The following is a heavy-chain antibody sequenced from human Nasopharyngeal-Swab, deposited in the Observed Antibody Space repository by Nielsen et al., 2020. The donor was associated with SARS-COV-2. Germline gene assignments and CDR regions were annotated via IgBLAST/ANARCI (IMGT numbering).Heavy chain of an antibody. CDR3: ARDHHSRRLGGWNEVAYYYYGMDV. V-gene: IGHV4-31*03. CDR1: GGSISSGGYY. Sequence: SETLSLTCTVSGGSISSGGYYWSWIRQHPGKGLEWIGYIYYSGSTYYNPSLKSRVTISVDTSKNQFSLKLSSVTAADTAVYYCARDHHSRRLGGWNEVAYYYYGMDVWGQGTTVTVSS. CDR2: IYYSGST. D-gene: IGHD1-1*01. J-gene: IGHJ6*02.